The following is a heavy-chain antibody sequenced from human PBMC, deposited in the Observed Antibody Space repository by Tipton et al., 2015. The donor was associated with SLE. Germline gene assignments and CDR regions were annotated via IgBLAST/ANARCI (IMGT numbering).Heavy chain of an antibody. CDR3: ARDPGYSSSWSNWYFDL. D-gene: IGHD6-13*01. J-gene: IGHJ2*01. Sequence: PGLVKPSETLSLTCTVSGGSISSGGYYWSWIRQHPGKGLEWIGYIYYSGSTYYNPSLKSRVTISVDTSKNQFSLKLSSVTAADTAVYYCARDPGYSSSWSNWYFDLWGRGTLVTVSS. CDR2: IYYSGST. CDR1: GGSISSGGYY. V-gene: IGHV4-31*03.